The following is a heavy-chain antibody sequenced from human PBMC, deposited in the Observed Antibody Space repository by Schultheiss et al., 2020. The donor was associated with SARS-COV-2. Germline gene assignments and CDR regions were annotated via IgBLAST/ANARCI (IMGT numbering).Heavy chain of an antibody. CDR3: ASEGSSGWYVDY. V-gene: IGHV4-4*07. CDR2: IYTSGST. J-gene: IGHJ4*02. CDR1: GGSISSYY. D-gene: IGHD6-19*01. Sequence: SETLSLTCTVSGGSISSYYWSWIRQPAGKGLEWIGRIYTSGSTYYNPSLKSRVTISVDTSKNQFSLKLSSVTAADTAVYYCASEGSSGWYVDYWGQGTLVTVSS.